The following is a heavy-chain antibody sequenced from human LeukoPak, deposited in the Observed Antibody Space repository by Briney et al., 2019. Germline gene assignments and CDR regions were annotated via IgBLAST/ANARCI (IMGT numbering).Heavy chain of an antibody. Sequence: GGSLRLSCAAPGFTFSSHDMHWVRQPTGKGLEWVSVIGTAGNTYYADSVKGRFTISRENARNPLLLQMDNLRAEDTAVYYCARSKSYSSGWTDFDWWGQGTLVTVSS. CDR1: GFTFSSHD. V-gene: IGHV3-13*01. CDR2: IGTAGNT. J-gene: IGHJ4*02. D-gene: IGHD6-19*01. CDR3: ARSKSYSSGWTDFDW.